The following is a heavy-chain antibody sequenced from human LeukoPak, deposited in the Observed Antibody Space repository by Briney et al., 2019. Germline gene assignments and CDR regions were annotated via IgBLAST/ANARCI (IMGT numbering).Heavy chain of an antibody. CDR3: ARGRGYCSSTSCYRGALNYYYYMDV. D-gene: IGHD2-2*01. J-gene: IGHJ6*03. CDR2: INHIGST. V-gene: IGHV4-34*01. CDR1: GGSFSGYY. Sequence: SETLSLTCAVYGGSFSGYYWSWIRQPPGKGLEWIGEINHIGSTNYNPSFKSRVTISVDTSKNQFSLKLSSVTAADTAVYYCARGRGYCSSTSCYRGALNYYYYMDVWGKGTTVTVSS.